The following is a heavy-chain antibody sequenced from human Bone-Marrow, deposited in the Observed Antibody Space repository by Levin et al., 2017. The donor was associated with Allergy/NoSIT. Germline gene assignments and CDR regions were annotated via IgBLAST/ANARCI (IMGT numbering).Heavy chain of an antibody. CDR1: GASISSFY. V-gene: IGHV4-59*08. J-gene: IGHJ5*01. CDR3: ARQAVPAAMNGFDS. Sequence: SQTLSLTCPVSGASISSFYWSWIRQPPGKGLEWIGYLYYSGSTNYSPSLKSRVSMSADMSRNQVYLTMSSVTAADTAVYYCARQAVPAAMNGFDSWGQGTLVTVSS. CDR2: LYYSGST. D-gene: IGHD2-2*01.